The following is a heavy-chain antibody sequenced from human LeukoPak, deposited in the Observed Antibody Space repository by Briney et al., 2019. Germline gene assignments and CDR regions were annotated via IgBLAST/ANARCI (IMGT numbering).Heavy chain of an antibody. CDR2: INPNSGGT. J-gene: IGHJ6*02. Sequence: ASVKVSCKASGYTFTGYYMHWVRQAPGQGLEWMGWINPNSGGTNYAQRFQGWVTMTRDTSISTAYMELSRLRSDDTAVYYCARDLKTTVTTPYYYYGMDVWGQGTTVTVSS. V-gene: IGHV1-2*04. CDR3: ARDLKTTVTTPYYYYGMDV. CDR1: GYTFTGYY. D-gene: IGHD4-17*01.